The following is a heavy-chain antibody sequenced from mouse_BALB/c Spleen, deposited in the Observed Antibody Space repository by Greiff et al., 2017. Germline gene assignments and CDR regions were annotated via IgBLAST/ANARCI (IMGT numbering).Heavy chain of an antibody. CDR3: ARDLFYYYGSGDY. J-gene: IGHJ2*01. CDR2: IRNKANGYTT. CDR1: GFTFTDYY. Sequence: EVMLVESGGGLVQPGGSLRLSCATSGFTFTDYYMSWVRQPPGKALEWLGFIRNKANGYTTEYSASVKGRFTISRDNSQSILYLQMNTLRAEDSATYYCARDLFYYYGSGDYWGQGTTLTVSS. V-gene: IGHV7-3*02. D-gene: IGHD1-1*01.